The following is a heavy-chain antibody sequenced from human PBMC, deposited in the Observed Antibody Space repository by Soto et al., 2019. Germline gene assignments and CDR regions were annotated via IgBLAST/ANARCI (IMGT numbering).Heavy chain of an antibody. J-gene: IGHJ5*02. V-gene: IGHV3-21*01. Sequence: EVQLVESGGGLVKPGGSLRLSCAASGFSFSNYGMNWVRQAPGKGLEWVSSISSSSSYISYADSVKGRFTISRDNATNSVYLQMNGLRAEDTAVYYCARSDCPSTSCYVVWFDPWGQGTLVTVSS. D-gene: IGHD2-2*01. CDR2: ISSSSSYI. CDR3: ARSDCPSTSCYVVWFDP. CDR1: GFSFSNYG.